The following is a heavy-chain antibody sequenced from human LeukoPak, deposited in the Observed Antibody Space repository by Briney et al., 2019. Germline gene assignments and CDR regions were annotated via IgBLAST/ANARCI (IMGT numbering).Heavy chain of an antibody. CDR2: IWYDGSNK. J-gene: IGHJ3*02. CDR3: ARLQATKAFDI. V-gene: IGHV3-33*01. D-gene: IGHD5-12*01. Sequence: GGSLRLSCAASGFTFSSYGMHWVRQAPGKGLEWVAVIWYDGSNKYYADSVKGRFTNSRDNSKNTLYLQMSSLRAEDTAVYYCARLQATKAFDIWGQATMVTVSS. CDR1: GFTFSSYG.